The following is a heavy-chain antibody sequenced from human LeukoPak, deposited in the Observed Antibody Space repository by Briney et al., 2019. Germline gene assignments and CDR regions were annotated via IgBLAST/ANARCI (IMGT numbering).Heavy chain of an antibody. D-gene: IGHD3-10*01. CDR2: IYYSGST. CDR3: AFYGSAEYFQH. Sequence: SETLSLTCTVSGGSISSYCWSWIRQPPGKGLEWIGYIYYSGSTNYNPSLKGRVTISVDTSKNQFSLKLSSVTAADTAVYYCAFYGSAEYFQHWGQGTLVTVSS. V-gene: IGHV4-59*08. CDR1: GGSISSYC. J-gene: IGHJ1*01.